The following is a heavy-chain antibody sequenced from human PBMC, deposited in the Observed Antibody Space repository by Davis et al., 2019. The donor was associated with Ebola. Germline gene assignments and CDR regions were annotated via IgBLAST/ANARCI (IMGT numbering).Heavy chain of an antibody. CDR2: INAGNGNT. D-gene: IGHD3-3*01. V-gene: IGHV1-3*01. CDR3: ARERREAYYDFWSADRGWFDP. J-gene: IGHJ5*02. Sequence: AASVKVSCKASGYTFTSYAMHWVRQAPGQRLEWMGWINAGNGNTKYSQKFQGRVTITRDTSASTAYMELSSLRSEDTAVYFCARERREAYYDFWSADRGWFDPWGQGTLVTVSS. CDR1: GYTFTSYA.